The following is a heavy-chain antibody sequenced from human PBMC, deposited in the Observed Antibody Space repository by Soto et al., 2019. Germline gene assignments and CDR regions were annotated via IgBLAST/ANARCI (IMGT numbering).Heavy chain of an antibody. J-gene: IGHJ6*02. V-gene: IGHV4-34*01. D-gene: IGHD3-9*01. CDR1: GGSFSGYY. Sequence: QVQLQQWGAGLLKPSETLSLTCAVYGGSFSGYYWSWIRQPPGKGLEWIGEINHSGSTNYNPSLRSRVTTSVDTSKNQFSLKLSSVTAADTAVYYCARDRRAGGRLTGYDYYYYYYGMDVWGQGTTVTVSS. CDR3: ARDRRAGGRLTGYDYYYYYYGMDV. CDR2: INHSGST.